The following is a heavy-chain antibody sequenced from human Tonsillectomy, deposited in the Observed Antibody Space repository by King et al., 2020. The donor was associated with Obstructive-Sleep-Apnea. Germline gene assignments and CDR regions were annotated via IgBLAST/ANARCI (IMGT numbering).Heavy chain of an antibody. J-gene: IGHJ5*02. CDR2: INDSGST. Sequence: VQLQQWGAGLLKPSETLSLTCAVFGGSFSDYYWSWIRQPPGKGLEWVGEINDSGSTNYNPSLKSPVAISVDTSKNQFSRKLNSVSAADTAVYYCARGSGAAAVNWFDPWGQGTLVTVSS. V-gene: IGHV4-34*01. D-gene: IGHD6-13*01. CDR1: GGSFSDYY. CDR3: ARGSGAAAVNWFDP.